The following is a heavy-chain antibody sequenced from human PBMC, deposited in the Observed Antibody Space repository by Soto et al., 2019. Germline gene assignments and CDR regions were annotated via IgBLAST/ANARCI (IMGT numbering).Heavy chain of an antibody. J-gene: IGHJ4*02. CDR2: ISAYNGNT. V-gene: IGHV1-18*01. CDR1: GYTFTSYG. CDR3: ASAPRMVVAAKDGDY. D-gene: IGHD2-15*01. Sequence: QVQLVQSGAEVKKPGASVKVSCKASGYTFTSYGISWVRQAPGQGLEWMGWISAYNGNTNYAQKLQGRVTMTTDTSTSTAYMELRSLRSDDTAVYYCASAPRMVVAAKDGDYWGQGTLVTVSS.